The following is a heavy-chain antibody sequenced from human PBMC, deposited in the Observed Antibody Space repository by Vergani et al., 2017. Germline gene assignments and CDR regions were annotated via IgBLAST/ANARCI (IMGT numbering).Heavy chain of an antibody. D-gene: IGHD3-3*01. CDR2: IFSNDEK. CDR1: GFSLSNARMG. J-gene: IGHJ4*02. Sequence: QVTLKESGPVLVKPTETHTLTCTVSGFSLSNARMGVSWIRQPPGKALEWLAHIFSNDEKSYSTSLKSRLTISKDTSKSQVVLTMTNMDPVDTATYYCARNYYDFWSGYYKYYFDYWGQGTLVTVSS. V-gene: IGHV2-26*01. CDR3: ARNYYDFWSGYYKYYFDY.